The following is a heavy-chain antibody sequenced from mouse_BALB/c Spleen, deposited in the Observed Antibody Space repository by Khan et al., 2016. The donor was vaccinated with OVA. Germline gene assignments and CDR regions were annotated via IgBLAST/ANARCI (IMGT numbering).Heavy chain of an antibody. J-gene: IGHJ3*01. CDR1: AFTFSSYG. Sequence: EVELVESGGDLVKPGGSLKLSCAASAFTFSSYGMSWVRQTPDKRLEWVATISSGGSYTYYPDSVKGRFTISRDNAKNTLYLQMSSLKSEDTAMYYCARHYSTASFAYWGQGTLATVSA. CDR3: ARHYSTASFAY. V-gene: IGHV5-6*01. CDR2: ISSGGSYT. D-gene: IGHD1-1*01.